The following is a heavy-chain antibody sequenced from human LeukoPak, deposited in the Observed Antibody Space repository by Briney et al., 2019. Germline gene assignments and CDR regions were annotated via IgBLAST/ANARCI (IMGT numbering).Heavy chain of an antibody. CDR1: GFTFSSYA. CDR2: ISGSGGST. CDR3: AKDARYCSGGSCST. J-gene: IGHJ5*02. Sequence: QPGGSLRLSCAASGFTFSSYAMSWARQAPGKGLEWVSAISGSGGSTYYADSVKGRFTISRDNSKNTLYLQMNSLRAEDTAVYYCAKDARYCSGGSCSTWGRGTLVTVSS. V-gene: IGHV3-23*01. D-gene: IGHD2-15*01.